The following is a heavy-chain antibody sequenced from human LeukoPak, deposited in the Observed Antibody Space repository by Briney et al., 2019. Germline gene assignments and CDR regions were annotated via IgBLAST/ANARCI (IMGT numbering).Heavy chain of an antibody. CDR3: ARGYSSGWYGGTSNNWFDP. V-gene: IGHV4-61*02. J-gene: IGHJ5*02. Sequence: SQTLSLTCTVSGGSISSGSYYWSWIRQPAGKGLEWIGRIYTSGSTDYNPSLKSRVTISVDTSKNQFSLKLSSVTAADTAVYYCARGYSSGWYGGTSNNWFDPWGLGTLVTVSS. CDR1: GGSISSGSYY. CDR2: IYTSGST. D-gene: IGHD6-19*01.